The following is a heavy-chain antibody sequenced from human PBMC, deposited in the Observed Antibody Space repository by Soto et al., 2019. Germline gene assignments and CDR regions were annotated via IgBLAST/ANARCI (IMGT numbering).Heavy chain of an antibody. J-gene: IGHJ4*02. D-gene: IGHD3-3*01. CDR3: ARGAYDFWSGYRYYFDY. CDR2: ISYDGSNK. Sequence: QVQLVESGGGVVQPGRSLRLSCAASGFTFSSYGMHWVRQAPGKGLEWVAVISYDGSNKYYADSVKGRFTISRDNSKNTLYLQMNSLRAEDTAVYYCARGAYDFWSGYRYYFDYWGQGTLVTVSS. V-gene: IGHV3-30*03. CDR1: GFTFSSYG.